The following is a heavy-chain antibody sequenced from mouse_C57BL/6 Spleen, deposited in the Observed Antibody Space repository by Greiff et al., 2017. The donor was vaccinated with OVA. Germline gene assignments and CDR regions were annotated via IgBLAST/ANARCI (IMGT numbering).Heavy chain of an antibody. Sequence: EVQLQQSGPELVKPGASVKISCKASGYTFTDYYMNWVKQSPGKSLEWIGDINPNNGGTSYNQKFKGKATLTVDKSSSTAYMELRSLTSEDSSVYYCAIAYYCNYLYFDVWGTGTTVTVST. D-gene: IGHD1-1*01. J-gene: IGHJ1*03. CDR2: INPNNGGT. V-gene: IGHV1-26*01. CDR1: GYTFTDYY. CDR3: AIAYYCNYLYFDV.